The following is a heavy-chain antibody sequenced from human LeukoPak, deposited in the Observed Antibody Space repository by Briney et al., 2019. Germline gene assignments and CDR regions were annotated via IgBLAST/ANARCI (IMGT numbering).Heavy chain of an antibody. CDR2: ISAYNGNT. D-gene: IGHD6-19*01. CDR1: GYTFTSYD. V-gene: IGHV1-18*01. CDR3: ARVKGIAVARPILNWFDP. J-gene: IGHJ5*02. Sequence: ASVKVSCKASGYTFTSYDISWVRQAPGQGLEWMGWISAYNGNTNYAQKLQGRVTITTDTSTSTAYMELRSLRSDDTAVYYCARVKGIAVARPILNWFDPWGQGTLVTVSS.